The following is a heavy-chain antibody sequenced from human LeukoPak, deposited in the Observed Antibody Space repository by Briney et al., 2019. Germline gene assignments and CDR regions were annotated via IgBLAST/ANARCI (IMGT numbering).Heavy chain of an antibody. V-gene: IGHV4-59*08. CDR2: IYYSVST. CDR3: ARLYSGSGSFLVPFDY. D-gene: IGHD3-10*01. J-gene: IGHJ4*02. CDR1: GGSINNYY. Sequence: SETLSLTCTLSGGSINNYYWSWIRQPLEKGLEWIGHIYYSVSTNYSDSLKSRVTISVDTSKNQFSLKLSSVTAADTAVYYCARLYSGSGSFLVPFDYWGQGTLVTVSS.